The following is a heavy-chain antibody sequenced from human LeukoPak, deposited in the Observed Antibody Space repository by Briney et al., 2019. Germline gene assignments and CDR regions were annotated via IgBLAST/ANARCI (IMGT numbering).Heavy chain of an antibody. D-gene: IGHD3-3*01. J-gene: IGHJ4*02. CDR1: GGSISSGSYY. V-gene: IGHV4-39*07. Sequence: SETLSLTCTVSGGSISSGSYYWSWVRQPPGKGLEWIGEIYHSGSTNYNPSLKSRVTISVDKSKNQFSLKLSSVTAADTAVYYCARVGGPGGFWSGPFDYWGQGTLVTVSS. CDR2: IYHSGST. CDR3: ARVGGPGGFWSGPFDY.